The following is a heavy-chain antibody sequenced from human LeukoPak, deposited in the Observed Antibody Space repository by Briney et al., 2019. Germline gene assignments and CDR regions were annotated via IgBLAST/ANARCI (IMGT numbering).Heavy chain of an antibody. J-gene: IGHJ6*02. V-gene: IGHV4-39*01. Sequence: SETLSLTCTVSGGSISSSSYYWGWIRQPPGKGLEWIGSIYYSGSTYYNPSLKSRVTISVDTSKNQFSLELSSVTAADTAVYYCARLAVVPAAIGGSYYYYGMDVWGQGTTVTVSS. CDR1: GGSISSSSYY. CDR2: IYYSGST. CDR3: ARLAVVPAAIGGSYYYYGMDV. D-gene: IGHD2-2*02.